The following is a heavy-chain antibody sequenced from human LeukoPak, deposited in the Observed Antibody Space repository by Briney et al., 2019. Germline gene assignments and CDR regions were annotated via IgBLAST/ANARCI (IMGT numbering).Heavy chain of an antibody. Sequence: ASVKVSCKASGYTFTSYYMHWVRQAPGQGLEWMGLINPTGGSTGYAQKFQGRVTMTRDTSISTAYMELSRLRSDDTAVYYCARDHYCSGGSCYFGGFDPWGQGTLVTVSS. V-gene: IGHV1-46*01. J-gene: IGHJ5*02. CDR2: INPTGGST. CDR3: ARDHYCSGGSCYFGGFDP. CDR1: GYTFTSYY. D-gene: IGHD2-15*01.